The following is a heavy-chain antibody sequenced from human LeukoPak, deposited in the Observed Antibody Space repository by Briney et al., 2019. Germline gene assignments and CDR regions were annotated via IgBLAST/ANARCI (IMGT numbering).Heavy chain of an antibody. Sequence: PGGSLRLSCAASGFTFSSYAMNWVRQAPVKGLEWVSGISGSGRDTYYADSVKGRFTISRDNSKNTLYLPMNSLRADDTAVYYCATNYYDSSGYFPDFDYWGHGALVSVSS. CDR1: GFTFSSYA. D-gene: IGHD3-22*01. J-gene: IGHJ4*01. CDR3: ATNYYDSSGYFPDFDY. V-gene: IGHV3-23*01. CDR2: ISGSGRDT.